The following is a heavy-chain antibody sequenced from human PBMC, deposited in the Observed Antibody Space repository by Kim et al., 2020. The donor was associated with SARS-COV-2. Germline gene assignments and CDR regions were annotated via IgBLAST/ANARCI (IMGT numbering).Heavy chain of an antibody. D-gene: IGHD3-22*01. CDR1: GFTFSSYS. CDR3: ARDRHLPYYYDSSGYLDY. Sequence: GGSLRLSCAASGFTFSSYSMNWVRQAPGKGLEWVSYISSSSSTIYYADSVKGRFTISRDNAKNSLYLKMNSLRDEDTAVYYCARDRHLPYYYDSSGYLDYWGQGTLVTVSS. CDR2: ISSSSSTI. J-gene: IGHJ4*02. V-gene: IGHV3-48*02.